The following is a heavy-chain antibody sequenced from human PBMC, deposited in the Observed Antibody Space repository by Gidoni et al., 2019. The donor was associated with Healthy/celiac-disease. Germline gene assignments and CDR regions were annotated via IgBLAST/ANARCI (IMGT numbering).Heavy chain of an antibody. J-gene: IGHJ4*02. CDR3: ASAGRFGVVRGVDY. D-gene: IGHD3-3*01. Sequence: QVQLVESGGGVVQPGRSLRLSCAASGFTFSSYAMHWVRQAPGKGLEWVAVISYDGSNKYYADSVKGRFTISRDNSKNTLYLQMSSLRAEDTAVYYCASAGRFGVVRGVDYWGQGTLVTVSS. CDR2: ISYDGSNK. V-gene: IGHV3-30*04. CDR1: GFTFSSYA.